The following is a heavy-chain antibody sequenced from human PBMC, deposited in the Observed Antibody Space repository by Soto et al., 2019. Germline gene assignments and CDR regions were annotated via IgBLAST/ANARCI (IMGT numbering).Heavy chain of an antibody. D-gene: IGHD6-13*01. J-gene: IGHJ6*02. V-gene: IGHV1-18*01. Sequence: GASVKVSCKASGYTFTSYGISWVRQAPGQGLEWMGCISADNGNTNYAQKLQGRVTITTDTSTSTAYMELSSLRSEDTAVYYCARARDSSSWYFREYYYYGMDVWGQGTTVTVSS. CDR3: ARARDSSSWYFREYYYYGMDV. CDR2: ISADNGNT. CDR1: GYTFTSYG.